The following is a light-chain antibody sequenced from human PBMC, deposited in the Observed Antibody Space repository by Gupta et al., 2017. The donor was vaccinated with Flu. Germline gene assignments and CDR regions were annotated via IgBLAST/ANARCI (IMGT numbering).Light chain of an antibody. CDR2: EVT. J-gene: IGLJ3*02. CDR3: SSHTSGSMPL. V-gene: IGLV2-14*01. Sequence: QSALTQPASVSGSPGPSITISCTGTGSDVGGYKYVSWYQQHPGKAPKLMIYEVTNRPSGVSNRFSGSKSGNTASLTISGLQAEDEAEYFCSSHTSGSMPLFGGGTKLTVL. CDR1: GSDVGGYKY.